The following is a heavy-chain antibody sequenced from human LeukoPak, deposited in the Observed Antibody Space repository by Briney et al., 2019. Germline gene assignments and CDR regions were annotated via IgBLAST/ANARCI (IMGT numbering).Heavy chain of an antibody. D-gene: IGHD6-13*01. CDR2: IYYSGST. CDR3: ARYGYSSYYYYYYMDV. CDR1: GGSISSHY. Sequence: PSETLSLTCTVSGGSISSHYWSWIRQPPGKGLEWIGYIYYSGSTNYNPSLKSRVTISVDTSKNQFSLKLSSVTAADTAVYYRARYGYSSYYYYYYMDVWGKGTTVTVSS. V-gene: IGHV4-59*11. J-gene: IGHJ6*03.